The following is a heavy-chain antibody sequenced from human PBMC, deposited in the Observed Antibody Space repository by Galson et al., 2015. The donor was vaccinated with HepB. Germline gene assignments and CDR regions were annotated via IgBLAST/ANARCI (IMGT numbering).Heavy chain of an antibody. CDR1: GCTFTDYY. CDR3: VVSGSYSSAFDY. V-gene: IGHV1-2*02. J-gene: IGHJ4*02. CDR2: VNPRSGGA. D-gene: IGHD1-26*01. Sequence: SVKVSCKASGCTFTDYYVHWVRQAPGRGLEWMGWVNPRSGGANYAQKFQGRVTMTRDTSINTAYMEMTRLTSDDTAVYYCVVSGSYSSAFDYWGQGALVTVSS.